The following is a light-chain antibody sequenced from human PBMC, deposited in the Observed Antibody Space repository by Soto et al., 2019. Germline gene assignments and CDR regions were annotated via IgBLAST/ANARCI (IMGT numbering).Light chain of an antibody. J-gene: IGLJ1*01. CDR3: SSYTSSSTLYV. CDR2: AVS. Sequence: QSALTQPASVSGSPGQSSTISCTGTSSGVGGYNYVSWYQQHPGKAPNLMIYAVSNRPSGASNRFSGSKSGNTASLTISELQAEAEADYYCSSYTSSSTLYVFGPGTKLTVL. V-gene: IGLV2-14*01. CDR1: SSGVGGYNY.